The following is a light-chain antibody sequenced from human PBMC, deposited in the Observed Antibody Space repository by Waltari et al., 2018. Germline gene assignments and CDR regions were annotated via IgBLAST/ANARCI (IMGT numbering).Light chain of an antibody. J-gene: IGKJ1*01. CDR2: AAS. Sequence: LTQSPGTLSLSPGGRATLSCRASQSISRYLAWYQQKPGQAPRLLIYAASTRAAGIPDRFSGSGSGTDFSLTISRLEPEDSAVYYCQHHFRLPATFGQGTKVEIK. V-gene: IGKV3-20*01. CDR3: QHHFRLPAT. CDR1: QSISRY.